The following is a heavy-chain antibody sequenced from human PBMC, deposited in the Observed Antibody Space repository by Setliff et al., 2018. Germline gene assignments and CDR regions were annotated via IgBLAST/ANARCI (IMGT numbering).Heavy chain of an antibody. J-gene: IGHJ4*02. CDR1: GGSITSGSYY. CDR2: LHTSGTT. CDR3: ARDNTIVGATDY. V-gene: IGHV4-61*02. D-gene: IGHD1-26*01. Sequence: SETLSLTCAVSGGSITSGSYYWSWIRQPAGEGLEWIGRLHTSGTTVYNPSLKGRVTISADTSTNLFSLKLTSVTAADTAVYYCARDNTIVGATDYWGQGALVTVSS.